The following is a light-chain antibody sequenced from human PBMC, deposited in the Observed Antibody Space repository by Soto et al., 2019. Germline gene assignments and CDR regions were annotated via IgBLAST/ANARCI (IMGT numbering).Light chain of an antibody. V-gene: IGLV2-8*01. CDR2: EVS. CDR3: SAGGGIRV. J-gene: IGLJ3*02. Sequence: QSALTQPPSASGSPGQSVTISCTGTSSDVGAYNYVSWYQQHPGKAPKLMIYEVSKRPSGVPDRFSGSKSGNTASLTVAGVQDDDEADCFWSAGGGIRVFGGGTKLTVL. CDR1: SSDVGAYNY.